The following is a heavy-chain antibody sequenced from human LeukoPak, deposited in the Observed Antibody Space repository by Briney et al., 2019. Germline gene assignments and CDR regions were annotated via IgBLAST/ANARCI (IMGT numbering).Heavy chain of an antibody. D-gene: IGHD2-15*01. CDR1: GYTFTSYD. J-gene: IGHJ4*02. V-gene: IGHV1-8*01. CDR2: MNPNSGNT. CDR3: ASGVGYCSGVSCFDY. Sequence: ASVKVSCKASGYTFTSYDINWVRQATGQGLEWMGWMNPNSGNTGYAQKFQGRVTVTTDTSTSTAYMELRSLRSDDKAVYYCASGVGYCSGVSCFDYWGQGTLVTVSS.